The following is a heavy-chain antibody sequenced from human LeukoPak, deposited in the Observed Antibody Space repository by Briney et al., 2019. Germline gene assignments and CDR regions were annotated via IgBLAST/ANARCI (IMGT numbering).Heavy chain of an antibody. CDR3: ARDSDYNAFDI. CDR2: IYHSGSGST. J-gene: IGHJ3*02. CDR1: GGSISSGGHS. V-gene: IGHV4-30-2*01. D-gene: IGHD4-11*01. Sequence: PSETLSLTCTVSGGSISSGGHSWSWIRQPPGTGLEWIGYIYHSGSGSTYYNPPLKSRVTISVDRSKNQFSLKLSSVTAADTAVYYCARDSDYNAFDIWGQGTMVTVSS.